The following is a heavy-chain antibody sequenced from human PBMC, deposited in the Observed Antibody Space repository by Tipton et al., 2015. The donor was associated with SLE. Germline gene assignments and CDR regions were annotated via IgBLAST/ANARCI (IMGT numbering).Heavy chain of an antibody. J-gene: IGHJ4*02. CDR3: ARFSGIAGYGFDY. Sequence: SLRLSCATSGFTFSSYGMHWVRQAPGKGLEWVAFIRYDGSKKNYVDSVKGRFTISRDYSQKTLDLQMNSLRAEDTAVYYCARFSGIAGYGFDYWGQGTLVTVSS. V-gene: IGHV3-30*02. CDR2: IRYDGSKK. CDR1: GFTFSSYG. D-gene: IGHD6-13*01.